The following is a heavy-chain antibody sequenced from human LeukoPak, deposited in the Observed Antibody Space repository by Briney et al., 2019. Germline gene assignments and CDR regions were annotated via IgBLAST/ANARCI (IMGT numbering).Heavy chain of an antibody. V-gene: IGHV3-21*01. CDR1: GFTFSSYS. CDR2: ISSSSSYI. D-gene: IGHD3-10*01. CDR3: ARVIRLWFGDYTVGLDY. J-gene: IGHJ4*02. Sequence: GGSLRLSCAASGFTFSSYSMNWVRQAPGKGLEWVSSISSSSSYIYYADSVKGRFTISRDNAKNSLYLQMNSLRAEDTAVYYCARVIRLWFGDYTVGLDYWGQGTLVTVSS.